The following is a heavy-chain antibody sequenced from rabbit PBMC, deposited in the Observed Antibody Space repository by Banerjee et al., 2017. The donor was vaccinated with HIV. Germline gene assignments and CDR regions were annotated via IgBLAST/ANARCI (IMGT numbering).Heavy chain of an antibody. Sequence: QEQLVESGGGLVQPEGSLTLTCKASGFDFSSDAMCWVRQAPGKGLEWIACIVSANGNTYYASWAKGRFTISKTSSTTVTLQMTSLTAADTATYFCARDPAHATNGFNLWGPGTLVTVS. CDR3: ARDPAHATNGFNL. D-gene: IGHD6-1*01. CDR2: IVSANGNT. CDR1: GFDFSSDA. V-gene: IGHV1S45*01. J-gene: IGHJ4*01.